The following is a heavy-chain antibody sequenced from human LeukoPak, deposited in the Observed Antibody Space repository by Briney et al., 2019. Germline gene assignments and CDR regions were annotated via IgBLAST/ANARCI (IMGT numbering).Heavy chain of an antibody. CDR2: ISSSSSYI. CDR3: ARWATYYEPFDI. D-gene: IGHD3-3*01. Sequence: GGSLRLSCAASGFTFSSYSMNWVRQAPGKGLEWFSSISSSSSYIYYADSVKGRFTISRDNAKNSLYLQMNSLRAEDTAVYYCARWATYYEPFDIWGQGTMVTVSS. V-gene: IGHV3-21*01. CDR1: GFTFSSYS. J-gene: IGHJ3*02.